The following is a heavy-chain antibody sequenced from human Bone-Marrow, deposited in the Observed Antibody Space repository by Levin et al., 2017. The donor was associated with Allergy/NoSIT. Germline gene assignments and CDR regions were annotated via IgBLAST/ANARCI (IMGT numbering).Heavy chain of an antibody. CDR1: GYTFTGYY. CDR3: ARVGFYYDILTGYRTDAFDI. V-gene: IGHV1-2*06. J-gene: IGHJ3*02. Sequence: GESLKISCKASGYTFTGYYMHWVRQAPGQGLEWMGRINPNSGGTNYAQKFQGRVTMTRDTSISTAYMELSRLRSDDTAVYYCARVGFYYDILTGYRTDAFDIWGQGTMVTVSS. D-gene: IGHD3-9*01. CDR2: INPNSGGT.